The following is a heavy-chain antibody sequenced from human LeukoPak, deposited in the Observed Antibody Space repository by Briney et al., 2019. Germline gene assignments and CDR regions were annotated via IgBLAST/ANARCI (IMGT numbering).Heavy chain of an antibody. CDR1: GYNFNRDW. V-gene: IGHV5-51*01. J-gene: IGHJ4*02. CDR3: AKQMGSTWSYYFDF. D-gene: IGHD6-13*01. Sequence: GESLEISCKDSGYNFNRDWIAWVRQKPGKGLEWMGITYPGDSDIRYSPSFQGHVTFSADKSSTTAYLQWSSLEASDTAIYYCAKQMGSTWSYYFDFWGQGTLVTVSS. CDR2: TYPGDSDI.